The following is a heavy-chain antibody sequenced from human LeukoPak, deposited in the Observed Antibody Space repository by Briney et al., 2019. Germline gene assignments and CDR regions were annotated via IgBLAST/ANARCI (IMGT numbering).Heavy chain of an antibody. Sequence: SETLSLTCAVYGGSFSGYYWSWIRQPPGRGWGGVGEINHSGSTNYNPSLKRRVAISVDTSKNQFSLRLSSVTAADTAVYYCAGGLATDTAMVYWGQGTLVTVSS. V-gene: IGHV4-34*01. J-gene: IGHJ4*02. D-gene: IGHD5-18*01. CDR1: GGSFSGYY. CDR2: INHSGST. CDR3: AGGLATDTAMVY.